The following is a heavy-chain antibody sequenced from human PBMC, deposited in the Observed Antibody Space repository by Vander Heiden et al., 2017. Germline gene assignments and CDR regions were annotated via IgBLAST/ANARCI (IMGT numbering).Heavy chain of an antibody. D-gene: IGHD6-13*01. CDR1: GYTFTSYY. V-gene: IGHV1-46*01. CDR2: INPRGGST. CDR3: ARGLGSRWVGGY. Sequence: QVQLVQSGAEVKKPGASVKVSCKASGYTFTSYYMHWVRQAPGQGLELMGKINPRGGSTSYAQKFQGRGTMTRDTSTSTVYMGLSSLRSEDTAVYYCARGLGSRWVGGYWGQGTLVTVSS. J-gene: IGHJ4*02.